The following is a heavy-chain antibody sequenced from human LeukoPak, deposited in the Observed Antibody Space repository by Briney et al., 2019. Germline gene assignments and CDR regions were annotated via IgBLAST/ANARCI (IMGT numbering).Heavy chain of an antibody. Sequence: GGSLRLSCAASGFIFSGYGMHWVRQAPGKGLEWVAVISYDGSNKYYADSVKGRFTISRDNSKNTLYLQMNSLRAEDTAVYYCAGPGYYDSSTSWFDPWGQGTLVTVSS. CDR2: ISYDGSNK. J-gene: IGHJ5*02. CDR1: GFIFSGYG. V-gene: IGHV3-30*03. CDR3: AGPGYYDSSTSWFDP. D-gene: IGHD3-22*01.